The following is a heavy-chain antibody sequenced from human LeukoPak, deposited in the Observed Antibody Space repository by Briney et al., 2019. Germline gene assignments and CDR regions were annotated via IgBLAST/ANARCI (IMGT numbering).Heavy chain of an antibody. CDR1: GGSISSYS. CDR2: IYYSGST. Sequence: SETLSLTCTDSGGSISSYSCSWIRQPPEKGLEWIGYIYYSGSTNYNPSLKSRVTVSVDTSKNQFSLKLSSVTAADTAVYYCARHTRNWFDPWGQGTLVTVSS. CDR3: ARHTRNWFDP. J-gene: IGHJ5*02. D-gene: IGHD3-3*01. V-gene: IGHV4-59*01.